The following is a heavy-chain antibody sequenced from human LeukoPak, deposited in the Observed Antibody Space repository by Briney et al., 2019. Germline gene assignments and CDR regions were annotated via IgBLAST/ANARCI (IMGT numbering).Heavy chain of an antibody. CDR2: IYTTGST. V-gene: IGHV4-4*07. CDR1: DGSITNSY. Sequence: SETLSLTCTVSDGSITNSYWSWIRQPAGKGLEWIGRIYTTGSTNYNPSLNSRVTMSVDTSKNQFPLKLNSVTAADTAVYYCARGPRATATQAFDIWGQGTMVTVSS. D-gene: IGHD2-15*01. CDR3: ARGPRATATQAFDI. J-gene: IGHJ3*02.